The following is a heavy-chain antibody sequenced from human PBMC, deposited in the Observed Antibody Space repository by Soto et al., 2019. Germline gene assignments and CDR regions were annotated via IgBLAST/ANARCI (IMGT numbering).Heavy chain of an antibody. Sequence: QVQLVQSGAEVKKPGASVKVSCKTSGYNFTTYGVSWVRQAPGQGLEWMGWISGHNGQTNYAQTFQGRVTMTTDTSTPTAYMELRSLRSDDTAVYYCARYQPYSTGYYYFDHWGQGTLAIVTS. D-gene: IGHD6-19*01. CDR2: ISGHNGQT. CDR1: GYNFTTYG. J-gene: IGHJ4*02. CDR3: ARYQPYSTGYYYFDH. V-gene: IGHV1-18*01.